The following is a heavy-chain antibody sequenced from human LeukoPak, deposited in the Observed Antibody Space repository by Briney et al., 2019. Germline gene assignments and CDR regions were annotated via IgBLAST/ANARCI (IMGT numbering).Heavy chain of an antibody. CDR3: ARGGVAAVASIDY. D-gene: IGHD6-13*01. Sequence: GGSLRLSCAASGFTVCSNYMSWVRQAPGKGLEWISLIYSDGSTYYADSVKGRFTSSRDNSKNTLSRQMNSLRADDTAVYYCARGGVAAVASIDYWGQGTLVTVSS. CDR1: GFTVCSNY. V-gene: IGHV3-53*01. J-gene: IGHJ4*02. CDR2: IYSDGST.